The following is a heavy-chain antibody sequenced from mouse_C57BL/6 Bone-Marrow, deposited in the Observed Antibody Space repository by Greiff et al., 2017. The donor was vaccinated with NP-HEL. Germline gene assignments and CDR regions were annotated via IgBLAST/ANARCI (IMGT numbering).Heavy chain of an antibody. CDR3: TRRPYYYGSSHWYFDV. CDR2: ISSGGDYI. Sequence: EVQVVESGEGLVKPGGSLKLSCAASGFTFSSYAMSWVRQTPEKRLGWVAYISSGGDYIYYADTVKGRFTISRDNARNTLYLQMSSLKSEDTATYYCTRRPYYYGSSHWYFDVWGTGTTVTVSS. V-gene: IGHV5S21*01. D-gene: IGHD1-1*01. J-gene: IGHJ1*03. CDR1: GFTFSSYA.